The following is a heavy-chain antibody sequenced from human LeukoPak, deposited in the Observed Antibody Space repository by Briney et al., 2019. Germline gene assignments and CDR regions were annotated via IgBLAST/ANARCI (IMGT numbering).Heavy chain of an antibody. Sequence: SETLSLTCAVYGGSFSGYYWSWLRQPPGKGLEWIGEINHSGSTNYNPSLKSRVSISVDTSKNQFSLKLSSVTAADTAVYYCARGFRYYGSGSYSHYFDYWGQGTLVTVSS. D-gene: IGHD3-10*01. J-gene: IGHJ4*02. CDR2: INHSGST. CDR1: GGSFSGYY. CDR3: ARGFRYYGSGSYSHYFDY. V-gene: IGHV4-34*01.